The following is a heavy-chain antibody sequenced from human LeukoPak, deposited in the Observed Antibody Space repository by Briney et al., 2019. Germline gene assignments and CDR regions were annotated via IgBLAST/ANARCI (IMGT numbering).Heavy chain of an antibody. Sequence: PSETLSLTCLVSGYSISNSYYWAWIRQPPGKGLEWIGDIYHSGNTKYNPSLKSRVTISVDTSKNQFSLKLSSVTAADTAVYYCARTLRWVVTATGGIQSWFDPWGQGTLVTVSS. J-gene: IGHJ5*02. CDR2: IYHSGNT. V-gene: IGHV4-38-2*01. CDR3: ARTLRWVVTATGGIQSWFDP. CDR1: GYSISNSYY. D-gene: IGHD2-21*02.